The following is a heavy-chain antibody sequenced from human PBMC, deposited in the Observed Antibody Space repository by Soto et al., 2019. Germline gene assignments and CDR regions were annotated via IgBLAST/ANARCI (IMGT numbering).Heavy chain of an antibody. CDR3: AGIGFGSGYSTFDY. J-gene: IGHJ4*02. D-gene: IGHD2-15*01. CDR1: GGSISSSSFY. Sequence: PWETLSLTCSVSGGSISSSSFYWGWIRQPPGRGLEWIGRIYYTGSAYYNPSLNSRITISVDTSKYQFSLSMSPVTAAATAVYYCAGIGFGSGYSTFDYWGQGTPVTVSS. CDR2: IYYTGSA. V-gene: IGHV4-39*01.